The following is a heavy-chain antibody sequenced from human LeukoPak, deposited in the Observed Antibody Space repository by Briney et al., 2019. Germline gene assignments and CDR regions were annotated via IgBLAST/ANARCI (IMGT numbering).Heavy chain of an antibody. J-gene: IGHJ3*02. CDR3: ASQSTPVLPFDI. Sequence: GGSLRLSCAASGFTVSSNYISWVRQAPGQGLEWVSVIYSGGTTYYADSVKGRFTISRDNSKNTLYLQMNSLRVEDTAVYYCASQSTPVLPFDIWGQGTMVTVSS. CDR1: GFTVSSNY. CDR2: IYSGGTT. V-gene: IGHV3-66*04.